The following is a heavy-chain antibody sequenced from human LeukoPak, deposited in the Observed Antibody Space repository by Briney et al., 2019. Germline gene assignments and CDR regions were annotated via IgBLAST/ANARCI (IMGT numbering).Heavy chain of an antibody. Sequence: PGGSLRLSCAASGLTFNSYWMHWVRQVAGKGLVWVARINGDASNTTYADSVKGRFTISRDNAENTLYLQMNSLRVDDTAVCYCARAMPHDNWFDPWGQGSLVTVSS. CDR2: INGDASNT. CDR1: GLTFNSYW. CDR3: ARAMPHDNWFDP. D-gene: IGHD2-2*01. J-gene: IGHJ5*02. V-gene: IGHV3-74*03.